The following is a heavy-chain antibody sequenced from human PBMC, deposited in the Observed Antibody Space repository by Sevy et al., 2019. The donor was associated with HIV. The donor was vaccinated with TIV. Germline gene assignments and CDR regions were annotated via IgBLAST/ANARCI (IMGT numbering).Heavy chain of an antibody. D-gene: IGHD3-3*01. CDR2: IKSNGDGATT. CDR3: ATKGDFWSGYQYFHY. CDR1: GITFRNAW. Sequence: LTCAASGITFRNAWMTWVRQAPGKGLEWVGRIKSNGDGATTDIPAPVKGRFTISRDDSKHTLYLHMNSLQTEDTAVYYCATKGDFWSGYQYFHYWGQGTLVTVSS. V-gene: IGHV3-15*01. J-gene: IGHJ4*02.